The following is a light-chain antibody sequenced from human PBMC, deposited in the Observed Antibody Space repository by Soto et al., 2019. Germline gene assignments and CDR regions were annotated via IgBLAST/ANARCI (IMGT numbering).Light chain of an antibody. V-gene: IGLV1-44*01. Sequence: RVNISCSGSFSNIGDNAVNWYQQLPGAAPKLLIYPNDQRPSGVPDRFSGSKSGTSAVLAISGLQSEDEADYYCAAWDDSLNALFGTGTKV. CDR1: FSNIGDNA. J-gene: IGLJ1*01. CDR3: AAWDDSLNAL. CDR2: PND.